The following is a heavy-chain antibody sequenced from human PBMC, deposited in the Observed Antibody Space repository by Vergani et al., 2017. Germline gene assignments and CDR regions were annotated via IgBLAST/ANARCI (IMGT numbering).Heavy chain of an antibody. V-gene: IGHV4-61*02. CDR1: GGSINTGAYY. D-gene: IGHD3-10*01. CDR2: VYTSGMT. J-gene: IGHJ6*02. CDR3: ARELSYYYGSGSDDYNPYYYEGMDV. Sequence: QVQLQESGPRLVRPSQTLSLPCPVSGGSINTGAYYWSWIRQPAGKGLEWIGRVYTSGMTNYNPSLKSRVTILVDRSKSQLSLKLTSVTAGDTAVYFCARELSYYYGSGSDDYNPYYYEGMDVWGPGTTVTVSS.